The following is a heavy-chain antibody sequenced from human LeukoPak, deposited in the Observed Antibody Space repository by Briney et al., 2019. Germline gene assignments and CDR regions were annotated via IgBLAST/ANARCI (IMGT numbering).Heavy chain of an antibody. Sequence: PGGSLRLSCAASGFTFSSYAMSWVRQAPGKGLEWVSTIGGSGADTYYADSVKGRFTISRDNAKNSLYLQMNSLRAEDTAVYYCARDDYYDMGGSYSDDAFDIWGQGTMVTVSS. J-gene: IGHJ3*02. CDR1: GFTFSSYA. CDR3: ARDDYYDMGGSYSDDAFDI. D-gene: IGHD3-22*01. CDR2: IGGSGADT. V-gene: IGHV3-23*01.